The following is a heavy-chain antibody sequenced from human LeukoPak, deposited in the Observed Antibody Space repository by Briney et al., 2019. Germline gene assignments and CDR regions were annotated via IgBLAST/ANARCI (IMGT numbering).Heavy chain of an antibody. Sequence: SETLSLTCTVSGDSIIGYYWNWIRQPPGKGLEWIGYVFYNGNSDYNPSLKSRVSISADMSKNQLSLKLSSVTAADTAVYYCARAHSNNWHIDYWGQGTVVTVSS. D-gene: IGHD6-13*01. J-gene: IGHJ4*02. CDR2: VFYNGNS. CDR1: GDSIIGYY. CDR3: ARAHSNNWHIDY. V-gene: IGHV4-59*01.